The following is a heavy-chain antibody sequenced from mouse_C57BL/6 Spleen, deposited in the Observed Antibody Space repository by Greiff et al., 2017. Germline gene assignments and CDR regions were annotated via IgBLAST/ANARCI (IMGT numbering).Heavy chain of an antibody. Sequence: QVQLQQPGAELVKPGASVKMSCKASGYTFTSYWITWVKQRPGQGLEWIGDIYPGSGSTNYNEKFKSKATLTVDTSSSTAYMQLSSLTSEDSAVYYCARRTYYDCDYYAMDYWGQGTSVTVSS. CDR3: ARRTYYDCDYYAMDY. CDR2: IYPGSGST. J-gene: IGHJ4*01. D-gene: IGHD2-4*01. CDR1: GYTFTSYW. V-gene: IGHV1-55*01.